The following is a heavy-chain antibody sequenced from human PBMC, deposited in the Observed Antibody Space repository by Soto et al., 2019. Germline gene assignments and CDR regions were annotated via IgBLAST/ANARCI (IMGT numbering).Heavy chain of an antibody. V-gene: IGHV3-23*01. J-gene: IGHJ6*02. CDR3: ARDRTFNFYYGMDV. CDR2: ISGNGGST. Sequence: EVQLLESGGGLVQPGGSLRLSCVASGFTYKNYAMSWVRQAPGRGLEWISGISGNGGSTYYAGSVKGRFTISRDNSKITLYLQMNDLRAEDTAVYYCARDRTFNFYYGMDVWGQETTVSVSS. CDR1: GFTYKNYA.